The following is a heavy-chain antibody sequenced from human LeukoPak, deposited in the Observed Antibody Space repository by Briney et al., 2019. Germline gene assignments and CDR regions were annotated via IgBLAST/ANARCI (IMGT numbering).Heavy chain of an antibody. D-gene: IGHD2-2*02. CDR1: GGSFSGYY. J-gene: IGHJ5*02. Sequence: SETLSLTCAVYGGSFSGYYWSWIRQPPGKGLEWIGEINHSGSTNYNPSLKSRVTISVDTSKNQFSLKLSSVTAADTAVYYCARENRGYYSSTSCYTARGSWFDPWGQGTLVTVSS. CDR3: ARENRGYYSSTSCYTARGSWFDP. V-gene: IGHV4-34*01. CDR2: INHSGST.